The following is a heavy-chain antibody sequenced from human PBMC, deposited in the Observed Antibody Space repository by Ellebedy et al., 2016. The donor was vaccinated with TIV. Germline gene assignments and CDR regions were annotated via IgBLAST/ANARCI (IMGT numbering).Heavy chain of an antibody. D-gene: IGHD3-22*01. CDR3: ARGGDSSGFEYYFDY. CDR2: ISGSGGST. Sequence: GESLKISXAASGFTFSSYAMSWVRQAPGKGLEWVSAISGSGGSTYYADSVKGRFTISRDNSKNTLYLQMNSLRAEDTAVYYCARGGDSSGFEYYFDYWGQGTLVTVSS. CDR1: GFTFSSYA. V-gene: IGHV3-23*01. J-gene: IGHJ4*02.